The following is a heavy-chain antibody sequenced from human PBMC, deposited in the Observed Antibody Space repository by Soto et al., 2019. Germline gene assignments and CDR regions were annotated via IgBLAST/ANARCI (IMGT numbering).Heavy chain of an antibody. CDR1: XFTFSSYS. Sequence: PGGSLRLSCAASXFTFSSYSMNWVRQAPGKGLEWVSYISSSSSTIYYADSVKGRFTISRDNAKNSLYLQMNSLRAEDTAVYYCASSGTYAILGNWFDPWGQGTLVTVSS. CDR2: ISSSSSTI. J-gene: IGHJ5*02. D-gene: IGHD2-8*01. V-gene: IGHV3-48*01. CDR3: ASSGTYAILGNWFDP.